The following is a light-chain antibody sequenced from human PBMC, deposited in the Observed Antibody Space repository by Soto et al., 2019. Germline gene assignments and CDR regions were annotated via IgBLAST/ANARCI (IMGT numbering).Light chain of an antibody. J-gene: IGLJ2*01. Sequence: SYELTQPPSVSVAPGKTASISCGGNNIGSNGVHGYQQKQGQAPVLVIYSDTDLPPVIPERFSGSNSANLATLTISRVEAGDEADYYCQVWDSGSAHVVFGGGTMLTVL. V-gene: IGLV3-21*04. CDR3: QVWDSGSAHVV. CDR1: NIGSNG. CDR2: SDT.